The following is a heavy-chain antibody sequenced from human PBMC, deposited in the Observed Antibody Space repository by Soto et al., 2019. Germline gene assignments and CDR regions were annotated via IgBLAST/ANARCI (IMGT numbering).Heavy chain of an antibody. CDR3: AKDAISGDGIWLMDS. CDR1: GFTFRNYA. V-gene: IGHV3-23*01. Sequence: EGSLRLSCAASGFTFRNYAMTWARQAPGKGLEWVSSLLRSGSSAYYADSVRGRFSISSDTSANSLYLQMDNLRAEDTAIYYCAKDAISGDGIWLMDSWGQGTVVTVS. J-gene: IGHJ5*02. D-gene: IGHD4-17*01. CDR2: LLRSGSSA.